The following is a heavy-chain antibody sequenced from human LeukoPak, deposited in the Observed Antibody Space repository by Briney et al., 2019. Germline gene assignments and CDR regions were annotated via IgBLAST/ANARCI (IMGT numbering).Heavy chain of an antibody. J-gene: IGHJ4*02. Sequence: GGSLRLPCAASGFTFSSYAMSWVRQAPGKGLEWVSAISGSGGSTYYADSVKGRFTISRDNSKNTLYLQMNSLRAEDTAVYYCAKLITMTVVAPRIDYWGQGTLVTVSS. D-gene: IGHD3-22*01. CDR1: GFTFSSYA. CDR3: AKLITMTVVAPRIDY. V-gene: IGHV3-23*01. CDR2: ISGSGGST.